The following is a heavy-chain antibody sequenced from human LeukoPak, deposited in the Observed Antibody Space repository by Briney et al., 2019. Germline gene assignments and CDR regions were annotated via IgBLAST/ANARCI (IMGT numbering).Heavy chain of an antibody. J-gene: IGHJ4*02. CDR2: ISYSGGTT. CDR1: GFTFRRAE. Sequence: GGSLRLSCAASGFTFRRAEMNWVRQAPGKGLEWISHISYSGGTTYYAEAVKGRFTISRGNGQQSVYLQMNSLRVDDTAVYYCARGYSTGWQYLGYFAYWGQGILVTVSS. CDR3: ARGYSTGWQYLGYFAY. V-gene: IGHV3-48*03. D-gene: IGHD6-19*01.